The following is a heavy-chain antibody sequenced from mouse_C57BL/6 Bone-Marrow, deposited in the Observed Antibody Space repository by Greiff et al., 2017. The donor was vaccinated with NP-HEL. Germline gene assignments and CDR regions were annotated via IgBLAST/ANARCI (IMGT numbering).Heavy chain of an antibody. V-gene: IGHV1-64*01. CDR3: AREGRGPWFAY. CDR2: IHPNSGST. Sequence: QVQLQQPGAELVKPGASVKLSCKASGYTFTSYWMHWVKQRPGQGLEWIGMIHPNSGSTNYNEKFKSKATLTVDKSSSTAYMQLSSLPSEDSAVYYCAREGRGPWFAYWGQGTLVTVSA. J-gene: IGHJ3*01. CDR1: GYTFTSYW.